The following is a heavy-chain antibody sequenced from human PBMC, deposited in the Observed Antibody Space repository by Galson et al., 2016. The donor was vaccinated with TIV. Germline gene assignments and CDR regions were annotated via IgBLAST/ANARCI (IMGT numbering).Heavy chain of an antibody. CDR1: GFTSSRFW. D-gene: IGHD1-14*01. V-gene: IGHV3-7*03. CDR3: AKPDIATIDINYYFDY. J-gene: IGHJ4*02. Sequence: SLRLSCAASGFTSSRFWMTWVRQTSLRGLEWVANINQDGSEKHYVDSVKGRFTISRDNSKDSLHLQMNSLRADDTAVYYCAKPDIATIDINYYFDYWGQGTLVTVSS. CDR2: INQDGSEK.